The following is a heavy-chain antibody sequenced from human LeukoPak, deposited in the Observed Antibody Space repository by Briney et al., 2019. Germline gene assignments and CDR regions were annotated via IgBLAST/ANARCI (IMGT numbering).Heavy chain of an antibody. D-gene: IGHD6-6*01. Sequence: PSETLSLTCSVSGGSISSGGYYWSWIRQHPGKGLEWIGYIYYSGSTYYNPSLKSRVTISVDTSKNQFSLKLSSVTAADTAVYYCATYSSSSLDFDYWGQGTLVTVSS. V-gene: IGHV4-31*03. CDR2: IYYSGST. J-gene: IGHJ4*02. CDR1: GGSISSGGYY. CDR3: ATYSSSSLDFDY.